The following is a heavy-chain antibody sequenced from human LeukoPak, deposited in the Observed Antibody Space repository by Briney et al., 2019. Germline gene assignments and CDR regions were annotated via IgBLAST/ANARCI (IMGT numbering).Heavy chain of an antibody. Sequence: GESLKISCKGSGYSFTSYWIGWVRQMPGKGLEWMGIIYPGDSDTRYSPSFQGQVTISADKSISTAYLQWSSLKASDTAMYYCARPYCSSTSCPTKADYYYYMDVWGKGTTVTVSS. V-gene: IGHV5-51*01. D-gene: IGHD2-2*01. J-gene: IGHJ6*03. CDR2: IYPGDSDT. CDR3: ARPYCSSTSCPTKADYYYYMDV. CDR1: GYSFTSYW.